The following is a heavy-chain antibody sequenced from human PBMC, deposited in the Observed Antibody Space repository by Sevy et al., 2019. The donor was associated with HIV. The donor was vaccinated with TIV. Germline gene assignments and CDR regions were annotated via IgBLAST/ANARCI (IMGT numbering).Heavy chain of an antibody. Sequence: GGSLRLSCAASGFTFSTYWMHWVRQAPGKGLEWVANIKQDESEKYYVASVKGRFTISRDNAKNSLYLQMNSLRPGDTAVYYCDRGNSGSFDYWGQRTLVTVSS. CDR2: IKQDESEK. CDR3: DRGNSGSFDY. D-gene: IGHD3-22*01. CDR1: GFTFSTYW. J-gene: IGHJ4*02. V-gene: IGHV3-7*04.